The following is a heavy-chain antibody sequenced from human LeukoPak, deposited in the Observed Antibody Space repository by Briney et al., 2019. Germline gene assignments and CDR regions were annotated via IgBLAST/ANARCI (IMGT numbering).Heavy chain of an antibody. D-gene: IGHD6-13*01. Sequence: PGGSLRLSCAASGFTFSDYIMDWVRQAPGKGLEWVGRIKSKTDGGTTDYAAPVKGRFTISRDDSKNTLYLQMNSLKTEDTAVYYCTTDHLRLIAAAGRYFQHWGQGTLVTVSS. J-gene: IGHJ1*01. CDR3: TTDHLRLIAAAGRYFQH. V-gene: IGHV3-15*01. CDR1: GFTFSDYI. CDR2: IKSKTDGGTT.